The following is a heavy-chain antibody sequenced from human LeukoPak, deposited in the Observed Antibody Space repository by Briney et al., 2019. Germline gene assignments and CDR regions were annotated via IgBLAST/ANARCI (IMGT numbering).Heavy chain of an antibody. Sequence: KASETLFLTCSVSGGSVSRYSWSWIRQSAVKGLEWIGRVYTSGSTNYNPSLKSRVTMSIDTSKNQFSLNLSSVTAADAAVYYCAKSVVPAAPFDSWGQGTLVTVSS. D-gene: IGHD2-2*01. CDR3: AKSVVPAAPFDS. CDR1: GGSVSRYS. CDR2: VYTSGST. J-gene: IGHJ4*02. V-gene: IGHV4-4*07.